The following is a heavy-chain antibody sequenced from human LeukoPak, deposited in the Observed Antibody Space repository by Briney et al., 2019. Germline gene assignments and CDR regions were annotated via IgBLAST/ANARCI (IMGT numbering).Heavy chain of an antibody. V-gene: IGHV4-39*01. CDR3: ARLGNYDFWSGLPXIFDP. J-gene: IGHJ5*02. CDR1: GGSISSSSYY. CDR2: IYYSGST. Sequence: SEALSLTCTVSGGSISSSSYYWGWIRQPPGKGLDWIGSIYYSGSTHYNPSLKSRVTISVDTSKSQFSLKLSSVTAADTAIYYCARLGNYDFWSGLPXIFDPWGQGTLVIVSS. D-gene: IGHD3-3*01.